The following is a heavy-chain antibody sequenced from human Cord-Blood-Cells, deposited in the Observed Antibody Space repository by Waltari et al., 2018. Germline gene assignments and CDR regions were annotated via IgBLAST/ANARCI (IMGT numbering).Heavy chain of an antibody. CDR1: GGSISSSRYY. D-gene: IGHD7-27*01. CDR2: IYYSGST. V-gene: IGHV4-39*01. CDR3: ARHSTGAFDY. Sequence: QLQLQESGPGLVKPSETLSLPCTVSGGSISSSRYYCGWIRQPPGKGLEWIGSIYYSGSTYYNPSLKSRVTISVDTSKNQFSLKLSSVTAADTAVYYCARHSTGAFDYWGQGTLVTVSS. J-gene: IGHJ4*02.